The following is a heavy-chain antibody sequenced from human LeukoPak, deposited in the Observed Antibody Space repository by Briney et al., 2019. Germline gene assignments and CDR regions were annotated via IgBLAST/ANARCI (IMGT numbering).Heavy chain of an antibody. D-gene: IGHD4-23*01. Sequence: SETLSLTCTVSGGYIITSGHYWGWIRQPPGKGLEWIGSVYYTGVTSTNPFFRSRMSVSVDTSKNQFSLNLTSVTAADAAVYYCARERSSSGGHNWFDLWGQGTLVTVSS. CDR1: GGYIITSGHY. CDR3: ARERSSSGGHNWFDL. J-gene: IGHJ5*02. CDR2: VYYTGVT. V-gene: IGHV4-39*07.